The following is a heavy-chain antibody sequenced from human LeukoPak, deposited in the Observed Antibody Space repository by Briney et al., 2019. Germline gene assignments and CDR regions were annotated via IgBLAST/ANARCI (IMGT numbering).Heavy chain of an antibody. Sequence: KPSETLSLTCTVSGGSISSYYWSWIRQPPGKGLEWIGYIYYSGSTNYNPSLKSRVTISVDTSKNQFSLKLSSVTAGDTAVYYCARDIQGSGYGGEGTLVTVSS. J-gene: IGHJ4*02. D-gene: IGHD3-3*01. CDR2: IYYSGST. V-gene: IGHV4-59*01. CDR1: GGSISSYY. CDR3: ARDIQGSGY.